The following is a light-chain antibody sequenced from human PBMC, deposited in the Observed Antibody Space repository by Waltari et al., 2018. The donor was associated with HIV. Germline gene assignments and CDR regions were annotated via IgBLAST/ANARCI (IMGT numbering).Light chain of an antibody. CDR1: QSVSSNY. Sequence: EIVLTQSPGTLSLSPGEGATLSCRASQSVSSNYLAWYQQKPGQAPRLLIYAALNRATGIPDRFSGSGSGTDFTLSISRLEPQDVAVYYCQQYGSSPYTFGQGTKLEIK. CDR3: QQYGSSPYT. J-gene: IGKJ2*01. CDR2: AAL. V-gene: IGKV3-20*01.